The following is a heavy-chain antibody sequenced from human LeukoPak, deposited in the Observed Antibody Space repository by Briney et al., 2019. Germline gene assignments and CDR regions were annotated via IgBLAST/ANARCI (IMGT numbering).Heavy chain of an antibody. D-gene: IGHD2-2*01. CDR3: ARGGGYCSSTSCDDAFDI. J-gene: IGHJ3*02. CDR2: ISSSSSYI. CDR1: GFIFNTYS. Sequence: PGGSLRLSCAASGFIFNTYSMNWVRQAPGKGLEWVSSISSSSSYIYYADSVKGRFTISRDNAKNSLYLQMNSLRAEDTAVYYCARGGGYCSSTSCDDAFDIWGQGTMVTVSS. V-gene: IGHV3-21*01.